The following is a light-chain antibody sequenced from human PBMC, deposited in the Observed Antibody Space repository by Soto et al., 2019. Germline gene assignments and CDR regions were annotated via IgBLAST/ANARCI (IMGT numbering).Light chain of an antibody. CDR2: WAS. J-gene: IGKJ4*01. CDR3: QQYYSTPLT. V-gene: IGKV4-1*01. CDR1: QSVLYSSNNKNY. Sequence: DIVMTQSPDSLAVSLGERATINCKSSQSVLYSSNNKNYLAWYQQKPGQHPKLLIYWASTRESGVPDRFSGSGSGTDFTLTISSLQAEDVAVNYCQQYYSTPLTFDGGTKVEIK.